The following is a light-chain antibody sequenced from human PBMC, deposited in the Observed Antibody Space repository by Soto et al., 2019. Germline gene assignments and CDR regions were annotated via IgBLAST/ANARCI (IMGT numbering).Light chain of an antibody. CDR3: QQRSNWAWT. CDR1: QSVSSAY. V-gene: IGKV3D-20*02. CDR2: GTS. J-gene: IGKJ1*01. Sequence: EMVSTQSPGTLSLSAVERSTLSFGASQSVSSAYLGWYQQQPGQPPRLLMSGTSNRATGTPDRFSGSGSGTDFTLTISSLEPEDFAVYYCQQRSNWAWTFGQGTKVDIK.